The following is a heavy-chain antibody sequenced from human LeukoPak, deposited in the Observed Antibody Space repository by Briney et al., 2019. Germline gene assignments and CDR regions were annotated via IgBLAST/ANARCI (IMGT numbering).Heavy chain of an antibody. Sequence: GGSLRLSCAASGFTFSSYWMHWVRQAPGKGLVWVSRINSDGSSTSYADSVKGQFTISRDNAKNTLYLQMNSLRAEDTAVYYCAGAQQPPPWFDPWGQGTLVTVSS. CDR3: AGAQQPPPWFDP. J-gene: IGHJ5*02. CDR2: INSDGSST. D-gene: IGHD6-13*01. CDR1: GFTFSSYW. V-gene: IGHV3-74*01.